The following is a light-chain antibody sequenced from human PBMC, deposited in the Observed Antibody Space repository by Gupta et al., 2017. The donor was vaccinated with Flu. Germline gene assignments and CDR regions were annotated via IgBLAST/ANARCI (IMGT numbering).Light chain of an antibody. Sequence: SLTVSCTGTSSDVGGYNYVSWYQHHPGKAPKLMIYDVSNRPSGVSNRFSGSKSGNTASLTISGLQAEDEADFYCSSYTSRGTLIFGGGTKLTVL. CDR2: DVS. CDR1: SSDVGGYNY. CDR3: SSYTSRGTLI. J-gene: IGLJ2*01. V-gene: IGLV2-14*03.